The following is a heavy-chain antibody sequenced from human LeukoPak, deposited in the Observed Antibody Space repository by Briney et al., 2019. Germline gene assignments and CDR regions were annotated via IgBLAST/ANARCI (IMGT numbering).Heavy chain of an antibody. V-gene: IGHV1-69*06. D-gene: IGHD6-13*01. CDR1: GGTFSSYA. Sequence: GASVKVSCKASGGTFSSYAISWVRQAPGQGLEWMGGIIPIFGTANYAQKFQGRVTITADKSTSTAYMELSSLRSDDTAVYYCARKASYSTDLNFDYWGQGTLVTVSS. CDR3: ARKASYSTDLNFDY. J-gene: IGHJ4*02. CDR2: IIPIFGTA.